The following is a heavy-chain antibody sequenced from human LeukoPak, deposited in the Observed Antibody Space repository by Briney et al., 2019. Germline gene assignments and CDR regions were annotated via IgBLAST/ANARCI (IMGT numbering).Heavy chain of an antibody. V-gene: IGHV4-4*07. CDR2: IYTSGST. Sequence: PSETLSLTCTVSGGSISSYYWSWIRQPAGKGLEWIGRIYTSGSTNYNPSLKSRVTMSVDTSKNQFSLKLSSVTAADTAVYHCARDRYDSSGHWFDPWGQGTLVTVSS. D-gene: IGHD3-22*01. CDR1: GGSISSYY. CDR3: ARDRYDSSGHWFDP. J-gene: IGHJ5*02.